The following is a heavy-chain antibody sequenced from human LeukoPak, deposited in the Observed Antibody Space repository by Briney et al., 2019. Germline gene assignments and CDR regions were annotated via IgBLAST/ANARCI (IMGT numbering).Heavy chain of an antibody. CDR3: ARDDGTADDHFDY. V-gene: IGHV4-59*01. CDR1: GGSISRYY. CDR2: IYYSGST. J-gene: IGHJ4*02. D-gene: IGHD3-16*01. Sequence: SETLSLTCTVAGGSISRYYWSWIRQPPGKGLEWIGYIYYSGSTNYNPSLKSRVTISVDTSKNQFSLKLSSVTAADTAVYYYARDDGTADDHFDYWGQGTLVTVSS.